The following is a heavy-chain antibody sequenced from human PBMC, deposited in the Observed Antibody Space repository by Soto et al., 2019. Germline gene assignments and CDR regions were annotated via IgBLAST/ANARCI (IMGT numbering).Heavy chain of an antibody. CDR2: IYYSGST. D-gene: IGHD3-10*01. Sequence: SETLSLTCTVAGGSISRYYFSWIRQPPGKGLEWIGYIYYSGSTNYNPSLKSRVTISVDTSKNQFSLKLSSVTAADTAVYYCARDFMVRGILSYGMDVWGQGTTVTVSS. CDR1: GGSISRYY. V-gene: IGHV4-59*01. J-gene: IGHJ6*02. CDR3: ARDFMVRGILSYGMDV.